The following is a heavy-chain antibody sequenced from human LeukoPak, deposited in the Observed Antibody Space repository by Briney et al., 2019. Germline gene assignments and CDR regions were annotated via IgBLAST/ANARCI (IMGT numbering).Heavy chain of an antibody. D-gene: IGHD3-3*01. Sequence: SETLSLTCAVSGGSISSGGYSWSWIRQPPGKGLEWIGYIYHSGSTYYNPSLKSRVTISVDTSKNQFSLKLSSVTAADTAVYYCARGNKDFWSGLDGMDVWGQGTTVTVSS. J-gene: IGHJ6*02. CDR2: IYHSGST. V-gene: IGHV4-30-2*01. CDR1: GGSISSGGYS. CDR3: ARGNKDFWSGLDGMDV.